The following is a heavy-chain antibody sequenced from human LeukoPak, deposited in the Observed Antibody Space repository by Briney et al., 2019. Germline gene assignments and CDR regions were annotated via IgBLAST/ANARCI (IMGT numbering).Heavy chain of an antibody. CDR1: GFTFSDYV. J-gene: IGHJ4*02. CDR2: ISGSGGSI. D-gene: IGHD5-18*01. Sequence: GGSLRLSCAASGFTFSDYVMSWVRQAPGKGLEWVSGISGSGGSIYYADSVKGRFTISRDSSKNTLNLQMNSPRAADTAVYYCAKHGDTAMWLDYWGQGTLVTVSS. CDR3: AKHGDTAMWLDY. V-gene: IGHV3-23*01.